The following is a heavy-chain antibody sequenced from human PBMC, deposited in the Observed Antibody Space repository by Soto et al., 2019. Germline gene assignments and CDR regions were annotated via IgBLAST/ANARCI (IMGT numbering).Heavy chain of an antibody. CDR2: IYYSGST. D-gene: IGHD3-10*01. Sequence: QVQLQESGPGLVKPSQTLSLTCTVSGGSISSGGYYWSWIRQHPGKGLEWIGYIYYSGSTYYNPSLRSRVTISVDTSKNQFSLKLSSVTAADSAVYYCATYGSGSYKPTTFDYWGQGTLVTVSS. CDR3: ATYGSGSYKPTTFDY. J-gene: IGHJ4*02. V-gene: IGHV4-31*03. CDR1: GGSISSGGYY.